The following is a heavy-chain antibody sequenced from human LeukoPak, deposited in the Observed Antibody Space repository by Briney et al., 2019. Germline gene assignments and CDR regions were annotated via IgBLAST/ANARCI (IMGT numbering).Heavy chain of an antibody. D-gene: IGHD4-17*01. Sequence: GGSLRLSCAASGFTFSSYAMSWVRQAPGKGLEWVSAISGSGGSTYYADSVKGRFTISRDNSKNTLYLRMNSLRAEDTAVYYCAGGGYGDYYYFDYWGQGTLVTVSS. CDR2: ISGSGGST. V-gene: IGHV3-23*01. CDR3: AGGGYGDYYYFDY. J-gene: IGHJ4*02. CDR1: GFTFSSYA.